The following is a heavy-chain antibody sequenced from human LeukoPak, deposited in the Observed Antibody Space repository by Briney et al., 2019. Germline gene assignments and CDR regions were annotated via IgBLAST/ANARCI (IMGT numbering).Heavy chain of an antibody. D-gene: IGHD6-19*01. CDR3: ARQLSGWYDADPY. Sequence: ASVKVSCKASGGTFSSYAISWVRQAPGQGLEWMGGIIPIFGTANYAQKFQGRVTITADESTSTAYMELSSLRSEDTAVYYCARQLSGWYDADPYWGQGTLVTVSS. CDR1: GGTFSSYA. V-gene: IGHV1-69*13. CDR2: IIPIFGTA. J-gene: IGHJ4*02.